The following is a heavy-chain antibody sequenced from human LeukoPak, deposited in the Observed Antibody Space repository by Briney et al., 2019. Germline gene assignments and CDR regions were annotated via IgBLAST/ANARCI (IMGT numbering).Heavy chain of an antibody. Sequence: AASVKVSCKASGGTFSSYAISWVRQAPGQGLEWMGGIIPIFGTANYAQKFQGRVTITADESTSTAYMELSSLRSEDTAVYYCARAGYYDSSGYYYDVDYWGQGTLVTVSS. CDR2: IIPIFGTA. V-gene: IGHV1-69*13. CDR3: ARAGYYDSSGYYYDVDY. J-gene: IGHJ4*02. D-gene: IGHD3-22*01. CDR1: GGTFSSYA.